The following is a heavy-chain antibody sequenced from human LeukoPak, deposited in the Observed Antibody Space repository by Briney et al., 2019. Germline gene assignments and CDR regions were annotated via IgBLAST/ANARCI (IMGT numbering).Heavy chain of an antibody. CDR2: IYYSGTT. CDR1: GESLSSDY. D-gene: IGHD7-27*01. J-gene: IGHJ4*02. CDR3: ARGANWGSPDY. V-gene: IGHV4-59*07. Sequence: SDTLSLTCTVPGESLSSDYWSWIRQSPGKGLEWIGYIYYSGTTSYNPSLKSRVTISLDTSKNQFSLKLSSVTAADTAVYYCARGANWGSPDYWGQGTLVTVSS.